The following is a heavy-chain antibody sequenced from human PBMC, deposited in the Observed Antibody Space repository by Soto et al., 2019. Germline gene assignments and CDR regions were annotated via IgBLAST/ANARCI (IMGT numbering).Heavy chain of an antibody. CDR1: GGSISSSSYY. CDR2: IYYSGST. V-gene: IGHV4-39*01. D-gene: IGHD1-26*01. CDR3: ARHGVGATPDNWFDP. J-gene: IGHJ5*02. Sequence: QLQLQESGPGLVKPSETLSLTCTVSGGSISSSSYYWGWIRQPPGKGLEWIGSIYYSGSTYYNPSLKSRVTISVDTSKNQFSLKLSSVTAADTAVYYCARHGVGATPDNWFDPWGQGTLVTVSS.